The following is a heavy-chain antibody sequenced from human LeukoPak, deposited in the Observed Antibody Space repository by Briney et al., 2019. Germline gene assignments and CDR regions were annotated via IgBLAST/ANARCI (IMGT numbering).Heavy chain of an antibody. D-gene: IGHD3-3*01. V-gene: IGHV1-18*01. Sequence: ASVKVSCKASGYTFTSYGISWVRQAPGQGLEWMGWISAYNGNTNYAQKLQGRVTMTTDTSTSTAYMELRSLRSDDTAVYYCARDKGPNYDFWSGYYLDYWGQGTLVTVSS. CDR1: GYTFTSYG. J-gene: IGHJ4*02. CDR2: ISAYNGNT. CDR3: ARDKGPNYDFWSGYYLDY.